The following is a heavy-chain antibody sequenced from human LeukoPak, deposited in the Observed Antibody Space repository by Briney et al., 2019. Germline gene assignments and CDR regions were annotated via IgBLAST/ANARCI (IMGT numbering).Heavy chain of an antibody. CDR3: ARHPYSSSFNDAFDI. Sequence: KPGESLKISCKGSGYSFTSYWIGWVRQMPGKGLERMGIIYPGDSDTRDSPSFQGQVTISADKSISTAYLQWSSLKASDTAMYYCARHPYSSSFNDAFDIWGQGTMVTVSS. CDR2: IYPGDSDT. J-gene: IGHJ3*02. CDR1: GYSFTSYW. D-gene: IGHD6-6*01. V-gene: IGHV5-51*01.